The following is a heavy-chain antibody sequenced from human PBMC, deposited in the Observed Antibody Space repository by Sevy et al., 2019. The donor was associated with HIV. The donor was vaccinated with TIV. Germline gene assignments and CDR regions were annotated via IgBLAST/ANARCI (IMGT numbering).Heavy chain of an antibody. CDR1: GDSVSSNTAA. CDR2: TYYRSKWYN. V-gene: IGHV6-1*01. CDR3: ARGGFAVAGPFDY. J-gene: IGHJ4*02. D-gene: IGHD6-19*01. Sequence: KQSQTLSLTCAISGDSVSSNTAAWNWIRQSPSRGLEWLGRTYYRSKWYNEHADSMKNRITFNADTSKNHLSLQLSSVTPEDTALYYCARGGFAVAGPFDYWGQGTQVTVSS.